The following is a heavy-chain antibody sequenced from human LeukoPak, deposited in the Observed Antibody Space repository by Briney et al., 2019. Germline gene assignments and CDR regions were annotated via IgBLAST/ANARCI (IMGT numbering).Heavy chain of an antibody. J-gene: IGHJ4*02. CDR1: GFTFSNYG. CDR3: TKSSYSGLTIFEY. D-gene: IGHD6-19*01. CDR2: IWYDGNNK. Sequence: GGSLRLSCAASGFTFSNYGMHWVRQAPGKGLEGVAVIWYDGNNKYYADSVKGRFTISRDVSKDTLYLQMNSLRAEDTAVYYCTKSSYSGLTIFEYWGQGTLVTVSS. V-gene: IGHV3-33*06.